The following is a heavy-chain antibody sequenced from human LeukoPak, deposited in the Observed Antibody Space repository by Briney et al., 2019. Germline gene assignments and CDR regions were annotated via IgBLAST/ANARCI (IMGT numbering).Heavy chain of an antibody. V-gene: IGHV3-23*01. CDR2: ISGSGGTT. D-gene: IGHD3-16*01. J-gene: IGHJ4*02. CDR1: GFTFSSYA. CDR3: AKTPLYVWGPKPRDFFDY. Sequence: PGGSLRLSCAASGFTFSSYAMTWVRQAPGQGLEWVSAISGSGGTTYYADSVKGRFTISRDNSKNTLYLQMNSLRAEDMAVYYCAKTPLYVWGPKPRDFFDYWGQGTLVTVSS.